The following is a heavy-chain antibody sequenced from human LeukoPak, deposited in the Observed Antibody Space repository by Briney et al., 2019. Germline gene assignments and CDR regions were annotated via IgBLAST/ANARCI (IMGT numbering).Heavy chain of an antibody. CDR2: ISYDGSNA. Sequence: GGSLRLSCEASGFISNSGMYWVRQAPGRGLEWVAFISYDGSNAYYGDSVKGRFSISRDDSKNTLYLQMNSLRAEDTAVYYCAKDLNSRWSLDYWGQGTLVTVSS. V-gene: IGHV3-30*18. D-gene: IGHD2/OR15-2a*01. CDR3: AKDLNSRWSLDY. J-gene: IGHJ4*02. CDR1: GFISNSG.